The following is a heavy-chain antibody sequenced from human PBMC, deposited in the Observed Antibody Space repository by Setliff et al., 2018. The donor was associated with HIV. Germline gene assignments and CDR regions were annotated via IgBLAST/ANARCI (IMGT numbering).Heavy chain of an antibody. D-gene: IGHD2-2*01. CDR3: ARASSDIPGVDSNYFDD. V-gene: IGHV4-61*02. Sequence: PSETLSLTCTVSGGSISSRSYYWSWLRQPAGKGLEWIGRIYTSGPRYNPSLENRVTISVDTSKSQFFLMLSSVTAADTAVYYCARASSDIPGVDSNYFDDWGQGTLVTVSS. J-gene: IGHJ4*02. CDR2: IYTSGP. CDR1: GGSISSRSYY.